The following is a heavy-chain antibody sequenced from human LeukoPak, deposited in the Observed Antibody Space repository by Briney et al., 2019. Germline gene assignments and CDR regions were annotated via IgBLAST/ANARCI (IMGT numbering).Heavy chain of an antibody. V-gene: IGHV3-74*01. Sequence: GGSLRLSCAASGFAFSSYWMHWVRQAPGKGLVWVSRINNDGSSTPCADSVKGRFTISRDNAKNTLYLQMNSLRAEDTAVYYCARSNHGCHDYWGQGTLVTVSS. CDR2: INNDGSST. J-gene: IGHJ4*02. CDR1: GFAFSSYW. CDR3: ARSNHGCHDY. D-gene: IGHD4-11*01.